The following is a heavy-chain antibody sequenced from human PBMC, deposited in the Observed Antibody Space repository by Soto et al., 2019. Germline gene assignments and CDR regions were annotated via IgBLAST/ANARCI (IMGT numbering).Heavy chain of an antibody. Sequence: SETLSLTCTVSGGSISSSSNYWGCIRQSPGKGLEWIGSIYYSGSTYYNPSLKSRVTISVDTSKNQFSLKLSSVTAADTAVYYCARIYYDSVFDYWGQGTLVTVSS. J-gene: IGHJ4*02. CDR2: IYYSGST. CDR1: GGSISSSSNY. V-gene: IGHV4-39*01. D-gene: IGHD3-22*01. CDR3: ARIYYDSVFDY.